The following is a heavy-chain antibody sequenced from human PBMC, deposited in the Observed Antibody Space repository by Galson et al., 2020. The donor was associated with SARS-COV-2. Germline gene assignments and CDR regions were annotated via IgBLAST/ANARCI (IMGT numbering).Heavy chain of an antibody. Sequence: GESLKISCKGSGYSFTSYWIGWVRQMPGKGLEWMGIIYPGDSDTRYSPSFQGQVTISADKSISTAYLQWSSLKASDTAMYYCAREAEYYYDSSGYYYRDAFDIWGQGTMVTVSS. J-gene: IGHJ3*02. V-gene: IGHV5-51*01. D-gene: IGHD3-22*01. CDR2: IYPGDSDT. CDR3: AREAEYYYDSSGYYYRDAFDI. CDR1: GYSFTSYW.